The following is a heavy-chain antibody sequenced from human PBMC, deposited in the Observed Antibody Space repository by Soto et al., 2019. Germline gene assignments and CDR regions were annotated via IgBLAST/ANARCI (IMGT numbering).Heavy chain of an antibody. CDR1: GGSISSSNW. CDR2: IYHSGST. Sequence: SETLSLTGAVSGGSISSSNWWSWVRQPPGKGLEWIGEIYHSGSTNYNPSLKSRVTISVDKSKNQFSLKLSSVTAADTAVYYCAREAVDSYGHGAFDIWGQGTMVTVSS. D-gene: IGHD5-18*01. CDR3: AREAVDSYGHGAFDI. J-gene: IGHJ3*02. V-gene: IGHV4-4*02.